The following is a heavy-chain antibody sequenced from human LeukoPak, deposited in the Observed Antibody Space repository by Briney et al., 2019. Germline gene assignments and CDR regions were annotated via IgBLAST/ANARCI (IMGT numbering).Heavy chain of an antibody. Sequence: GGSLRLSCAASGFSFNTCAMSWVRQAPGKGLEWVSTISGGGRSTDYADSVKGQFTTSRDNSKNTLYLQMNSLRAEDTAVYYCARERYFDYWGQGTLVTVSS. CDR1: GFSFNTCA. V-gene: IGHV3-23*01. J-gene: IGHJ4*02. CDR3: ARERYFDY. CDR2: ISGGGRST.